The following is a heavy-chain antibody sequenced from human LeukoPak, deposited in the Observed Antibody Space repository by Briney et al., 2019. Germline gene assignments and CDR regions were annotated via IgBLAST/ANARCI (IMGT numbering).Heavy chain of an antibody. Sequence: GASVKVSCKASGGTFSSYAISWVRQAPGQGLEWMGGIIPIFGTANYAQKFQGRVTITADESTSTAYMELSSLRSEDTAVYYCARDPYYYDSSGYYYYYYYGMDDWGQGTTVTVSS. V-gene: IGHV1-69*13. CDR3: ARDPYYYDSSGYYYYYYYGMDD. CDR2: IIPIFGTA. D-gene: IGHD3-22*01. J-gene: IGHJ6*02. CDR1: GGTFSSYA.